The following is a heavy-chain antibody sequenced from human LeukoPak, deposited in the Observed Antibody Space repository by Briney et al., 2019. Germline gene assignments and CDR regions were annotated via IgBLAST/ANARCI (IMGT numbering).Heavy chain of an antibody. Sequence: PGGSLRLSCAASGFTFSSYEMNWVRQAPGKGLEWVSYISSSGSTIYYADSVRGRFTISRDNAKNSLYLQMNSLRAEDTAVYYCARDSSGSYYYYYYMDVWGKGTTVTVSS. CDR1: GFTFSSYE. D-gene: IGHD1-26*01. CDR2: ISSSGSTI. J-gene: IGHJ6*03. CDR3: ARDSSGSYYYYYYMDV. V-gene: IGHV3-48*03.